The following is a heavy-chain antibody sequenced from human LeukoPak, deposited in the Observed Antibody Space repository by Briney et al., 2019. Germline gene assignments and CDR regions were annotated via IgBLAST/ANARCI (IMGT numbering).Heavy chain of an antibody. Sequence: SESLSLTCTVSGGSIASYYWSWIRQLPGKGLEWIGYISYRGSTSYNPSLNSRVSISLDTSKNQLSLRLNSVTAADTAVYYCARPSTSDYRGAFDIWGQGTMVTVSS. CDR1: GGSIASYY. CDR3: ARPSTSDYRGAFDI. CDR2: ISYRGST. V-gene: IGHV4-59*01. D-gene: IGHD4-17*01. J-gene: IGHJ3*02.